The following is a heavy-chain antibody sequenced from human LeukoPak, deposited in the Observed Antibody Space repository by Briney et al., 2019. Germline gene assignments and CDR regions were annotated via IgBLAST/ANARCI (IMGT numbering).Heavy chain of an antibody. D-gene: IGHD1/OR15-1a*01. CDR2: IYSCGST. J-gene: IGHJ4*02. CDR3: AREWEQD. Sequence: WGSLRLSCAASGFTVSTNYMSWVRQAPGKGLEWVSVIYSCGSTYYADSVRGRFTISRDNSKNTLYLQMNSLRAEDTAVYYCAREWEQDWGQGTLVTVSS. V-gene: IGHV3-53*01. CDR1: GFTVSTNY.